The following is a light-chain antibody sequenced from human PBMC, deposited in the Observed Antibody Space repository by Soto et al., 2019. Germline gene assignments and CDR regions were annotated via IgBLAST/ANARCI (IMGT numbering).Light chain of an antibody. CDR1: SSNIGSNT. CDR2: SNN. Sequence: QSVLTQPPSASGTPGQRVTISCSGSSSNIGSNTVNWYQQLPGTAPKLLIDSNNQRPSGVHDRFSGSKSGTSASLAISGIQSEDEADYYCAAWDDSLNGVVFGGGTKLTV. V-gene: IGLV1-44*01. CDR3: AAWDDSLNGVV. J-gene: IGLJ2*01.